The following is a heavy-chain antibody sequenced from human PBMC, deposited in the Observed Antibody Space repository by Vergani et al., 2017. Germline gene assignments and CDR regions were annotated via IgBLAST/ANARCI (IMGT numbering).Heavy chain of an antibody. D-gene: IGHD3-22*01. J-gene: IGHJ4*02. CDR3: AREGEYYYDSSGTPYFDY. Sequence: QVQLVQSGAEVKKPGASVKVSCKASGYTFTSYGISWVRQAPGQGLEWMGWISAYNGNTNYAQKPQGRVTMTTDTSTSTAYMELRSLRSDDTAVYYCAREGEYYYDSSGTPYFDYWGQGTLVTVSS. V-gene: IGHV1-18*01. CDR2: ISAYNGNT. CDR1: GYTFTSYG.